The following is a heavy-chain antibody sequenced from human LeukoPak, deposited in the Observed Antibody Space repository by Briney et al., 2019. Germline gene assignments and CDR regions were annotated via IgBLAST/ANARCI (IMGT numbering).Heavy chain of an antibody. V-gene: IGHV4-39*07. J-gene: IGHJ4*02. CDR2: IYYSGST. D-gene: IGHD5-18*01. Sequence: SETLSLTCTVSGGSISSSSYYWGWIRQPPGKGLEWIGSIYYSGSTYYNPSLKSRVTISVDTSKNQFSLKLSSVTAADTAVYYCARGSFGAAMVRVDYWGQGTLVTVSS. CDR1: GGSISSSSYY. CDR3: ARGSFGAAMVRVDY.